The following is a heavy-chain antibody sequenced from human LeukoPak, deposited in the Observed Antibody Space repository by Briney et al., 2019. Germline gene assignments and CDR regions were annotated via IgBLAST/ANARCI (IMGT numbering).Heavy chain of an antibody. D-gene: IGHD6-25*01. J-gene: IGHJ4*02. V-gene: IGHV3-33*06. CDR3: VKCADGGYHFDASFSLES. Sequence: GGPLRLPCEVFGFTMKNSGMPWVPKAPGKGLEWVAVIWYDGSQKHYVESVKGRFTNSRENSMTALSLQTNGLRVEDTGIYYCVKCADGGYHFDASFSLESWGQGTLVTVSP. CDR1: GFTMKNSG. CDR2: IWYDGSQK.